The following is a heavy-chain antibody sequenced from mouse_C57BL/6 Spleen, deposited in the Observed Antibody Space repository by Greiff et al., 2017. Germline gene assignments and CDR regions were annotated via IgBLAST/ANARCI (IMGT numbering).Heavy chain of an antibody. V-gene: IGHV1-64*01. Sequence: VKLQQPGAELVKPGASVKLSCKASGYTFTSYWMHWVKQRPGQGLEWIGMIHPNSGSTNYNEKFKSKATLTVDKSSSTAYMQLSSLTSEDSAVYYCARGYDYDSAWFAYWGQGTLVTVSA. CDR1: GYTFTSYW. J-gene: IGHJ3*01. CDR3: ARGYDYDSAWFAY. CDR2: IHPNSGST. D-gene: IGHD2-4*01.